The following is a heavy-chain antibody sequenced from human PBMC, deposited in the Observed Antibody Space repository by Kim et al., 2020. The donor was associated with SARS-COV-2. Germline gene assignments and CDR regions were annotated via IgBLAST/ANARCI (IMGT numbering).Heavy chain of an antibody. J-gene: IGHJ5*02. Sequence: GESLKISCKGSGYSFTSYWIGWVRQMPGKGLEWMGIIYPGDSDTRYSPSFQGQVTISADKSISTAYLQWSSLKASDTAMYYCARRREGYCSGGSCYFFWFDPWGQGTLVTVSS. V-gene: IGHV5-51*01. D-gene: IGHD2-15*01. CDR3: ARRREGYCSGGSCYFFWFDP. CDR2: IYPGDSDT. CDR1: GYSFTSYW.